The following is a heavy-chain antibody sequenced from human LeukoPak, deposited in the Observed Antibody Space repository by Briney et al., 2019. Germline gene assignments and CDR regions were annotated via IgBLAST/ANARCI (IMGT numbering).Heavy chain of an antibody. CDR2: IYYSGST. CDR1: GGSISSSSFY. J-gene: IGHJ3*02. V-gene: IGHV4-30-4*01. D-gene: IGHD3-3*01. Sequence: SETLSLTCTVSGGSISSSSFYWSWLRQPPGKGLEWIGYIYYSGSTYYNPSLKSRLTISVDTSKNQFSLKLSSVTAADTAVYYCATSYYDFWSGYYPGAFDIWGQGTMVTVSS. CDR3: ATSYYDFWSGYYPGAFDI.